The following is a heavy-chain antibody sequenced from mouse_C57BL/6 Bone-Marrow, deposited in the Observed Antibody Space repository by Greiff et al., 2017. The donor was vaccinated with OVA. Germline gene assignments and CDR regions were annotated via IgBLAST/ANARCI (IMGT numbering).Heavy chain of an antibody. V-gene: IGHV1-76*01. CDR2: IYPGSGNI. Sequence: QVHVKQSGAELVRPGASVKLSCKASGYTFTDYYISWVKQRPGPGLEWIARIYPGSGNIYYNEKFKGKATLTADKSSSTAYMQLSSLTSDDSAVYFCARAERLRDYFDSWGRGATLTVSS. D-gene: IGHD2-4*01. CDR1: GYTFTDYY. CDR3: ARAERLRDYFDS. J-gene: IGHJ2*01.